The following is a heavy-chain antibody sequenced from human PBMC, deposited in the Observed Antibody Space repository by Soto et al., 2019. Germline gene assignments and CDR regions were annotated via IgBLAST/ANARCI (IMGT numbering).Heavy chain of an antibody. V-gene: IGHV3-23*01. CDR2: ISGSGGST. CDR3: AKTHKARHYYMDV. CDR1: GFTFSSYA. J-gene: IGHJ6*03. Sequence: GGSLRLSCAASGFTFSSYAMSWVRQAPGKGLEWVSAISGSGGSTYYADSVKGRFTISRANSKNTLYLQMNSLRAEDPAVYYGAKTHKARHYYMDVRGKGTTVSVS.